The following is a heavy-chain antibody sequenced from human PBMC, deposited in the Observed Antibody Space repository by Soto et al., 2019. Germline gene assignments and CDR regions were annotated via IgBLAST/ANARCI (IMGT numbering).Heavy chain of an antibody. V-gene: IGHV3-33*01. J-gene: IGHJ6*02. CDR1: GFTFSSYG. Sequence: GGSLRLSCAASGFTFSSYGMHWVRQAPGKGLEWVAVIWYDGSNKYYADSVKGRFTISRDNSKNTLYLQMNGLRAEDTAVYYCARVFTMTYGMDVWGQGTTVIVSS. CDR2: IWYDGSNK. CDR3: ARVFTMTYGMDV. D-gene: IGHD3-3*01.